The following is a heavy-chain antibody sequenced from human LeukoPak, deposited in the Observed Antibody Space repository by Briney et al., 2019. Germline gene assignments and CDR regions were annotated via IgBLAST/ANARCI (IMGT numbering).Heavy chain of an antibody. D-gene: IGHD6-19*01. Sequence: SETLSLTCTVSGGSISSYYWSWIRQPPGKGLEWIGYIYYSGSTNYNPSLKSRVTISVDTSKNQFSLKLSSVTAADTAVYYCARYIAVAGKNYYYYMDVWGKGTTVTVSS. CDR2: IYYSGST. J-gene: IGHJ6*03. CDR3: ARYIAVAGKNYYYYMDV. V-gene: IGHV4-59*01. CDR1: GGSISSYY.